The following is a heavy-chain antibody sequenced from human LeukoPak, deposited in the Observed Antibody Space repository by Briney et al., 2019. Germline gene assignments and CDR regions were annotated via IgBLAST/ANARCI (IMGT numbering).Heavy chain of an antibody. Sequence: SETLSLTCTVSGGSISSDSYYWAWIRQPPGKGLEYIGSIYYGGSTYYNPSLKSRVVISVNTSKNQFSLKLTSVTAADTAVYYCARQGAYTYDWFDPWGQGTLATVSS. CDR2: IYYGGST. CDR1: GGSISSDSYY. J-gene: IGHJ5*02. CDR3: ARQGAYTYDWFDP. D-gene: IGHD5-24*01. V-gene: IGHV4-39*01.